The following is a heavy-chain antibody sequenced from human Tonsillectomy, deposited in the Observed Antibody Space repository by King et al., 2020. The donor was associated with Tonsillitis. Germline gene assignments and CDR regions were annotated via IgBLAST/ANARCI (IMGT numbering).Heavy chain of an antibody. D-gene: IGHD2-2*01. V-gene: IGHV5-10-1*03. CDR1: GYIFNNYW. CDR3: ARPPRGCTSTSCYLYY. Sequence: VQLVQSGAEVKKPGESLRISCKGSGYIFNNYWINWVRQMPGKGLEWMGRIDPSDSHANYGPSFQGHVTISVDKSINTAFLQWSSLKASETAMYYCARPPRGCTSTSCYLYYWGQGTLVTVSS. J-gene: IGHJ4*02. CDR2: IDPSDSHA.